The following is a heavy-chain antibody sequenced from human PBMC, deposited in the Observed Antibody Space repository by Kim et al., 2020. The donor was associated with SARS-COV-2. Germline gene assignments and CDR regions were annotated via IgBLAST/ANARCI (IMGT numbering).Heavy chain of an antibody. Sequence: GGSLRLSCAASGFTFSSYWMHWVRQAPGKGLVWVSRINSDGSSTSYADSVKGRFTITRDNAKNTLYLQMNSLRAEDTAVYYCARDLAYCSGGSCPYYYYYYGMDVWGQGTTVTVSS. CDR3: ARDLAYCSGGSCPYYYYYYGMDV. J-gene: IGHJ6*02. V-gene: IGHV3-74*01. D-gene: IGHD2-15*01. CDR1: GFTFSSYW. CDR2: INSDGSST.